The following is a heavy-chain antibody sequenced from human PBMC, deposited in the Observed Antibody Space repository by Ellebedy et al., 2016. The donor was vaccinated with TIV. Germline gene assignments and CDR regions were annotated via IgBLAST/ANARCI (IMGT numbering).Heavy chain of an antibody. CDR3: ATGTAGRWLQPGY. CDR1: GFTISSSA. V-gene: IGHV3-23*01. D-gene: IGHD5-24*01. Sequence: PGGSLRLSCAASGFTISSSAMSWVRQAPGKGLEWVSAISCSGDGTYYADSVKGRFTISRDNSKNTLYLQMNSLRAEDTAVYYCATGTAGRWLQPGYWGQGTLVTVSS. J-gene: IGHJ4*02. CDR2: ISCSGDGT.